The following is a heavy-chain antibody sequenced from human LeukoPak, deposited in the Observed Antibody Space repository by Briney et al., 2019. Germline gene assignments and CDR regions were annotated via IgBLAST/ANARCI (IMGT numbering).Heavy chain of an antibody. CDR2: IIPSLAIA. J-gene: IGHJ6*02. CDR3: ARGRKYYDILTGYYSHYYYYGMDV. Sequence: ASVKVSCKASGGTFSNYAINWVRQAPGQGLEWMGKIIPSLAIANYAQKFQDRVTIIADKSTSTAYMELSSLRSEDTAVYYCARGRKYYDILTGYYSHYYYYGMDVWGQGTTVTVSS. CDR1: GGTFSNYA. D-gene: IGHD3-9*01. V-gene: IGHV1-69*04.